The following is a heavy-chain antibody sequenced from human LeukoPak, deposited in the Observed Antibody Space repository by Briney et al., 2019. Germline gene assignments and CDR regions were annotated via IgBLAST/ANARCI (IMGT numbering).Heavy chain of an antibody. Sequence: HPGGSLRLSCAASGFTFSSYEMNWVRQAPGKGLEWVSYISSSGSTIYYADSVKGRFTISRDNAKNSLYLQMNSLRAEDTAVYYCARVTYCSGGSCSLWKNAFDIWGQGTMVTVSS. J-gene: IGHJ3*02. CDR2: ISSSGSTI. CDR3: ARVTYCSGGSCSLWKNAFDI. CDR1: GFTFSSYE. D-gene: IGHD2-15*01. V-gene: IGHV3-48*03.